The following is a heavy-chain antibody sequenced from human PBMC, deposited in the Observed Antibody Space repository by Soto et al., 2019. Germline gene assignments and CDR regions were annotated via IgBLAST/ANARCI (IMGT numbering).Heavy chain of an antibody. J-gene: IGHJ5*02. Sequence: SETLSLTCTVSGGSISSGDYYWSWIRQPPGKGLEWIGYIYYSGSTYYNPSLKSRVTISVDTSKNQFSLKLSSVTAADTAVYYCARDADNDSSGYFMWFDPWGQGTLVTVSS. CDR1: GGSISSGDYY. V-gene: IGHV4-30-4*01. D-gene: IGHD3-22*01. CDR2: IYYSGST. CDR3: ARDADNDSSGYFMWFDP.